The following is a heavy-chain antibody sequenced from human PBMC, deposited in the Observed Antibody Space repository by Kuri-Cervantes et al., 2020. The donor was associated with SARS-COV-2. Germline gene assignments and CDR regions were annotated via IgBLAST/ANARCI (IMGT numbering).Heavy chain of an antibody. J-gene: IGHJ4*02. D-gene: IGHD3-22*01. CDR2: INSDGSST. Sequence: GGSLRLSCAVSGFTFSSYWMHWVRQAPGKWLVWVSRINSDGSSTSYADSVKGRFTISRDNAKNTLYLQMNSLRAEDTAVYYCARGYDSSGYSLDYWGQGTLVTVSS. CDR1: GFTFSSYW. CDR3: ARGYDSSGYSLDY. V-gene: IGHV3-74*01.